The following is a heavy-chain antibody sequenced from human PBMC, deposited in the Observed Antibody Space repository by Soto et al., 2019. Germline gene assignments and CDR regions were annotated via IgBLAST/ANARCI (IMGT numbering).Heavy chain of an antibody. CDR3: AKDRGSRYCTNGVCPTLGY. CDR1: GFTFSSYE. Sequence: PGGSLRLSCAASGFTFSSYEMNWVRQAPGKGLEWVSYITSSGSTIYYADSVKGRFTISRDNAKNSLYLQTNSLRAEDTAVYYCAKDRGSRYCTNGVCPTLGYWGQGTLVTVSS. D-gene: IGHD2-8*01. J-gene: IGHJ4*02. V-gene: IGHV3-48*03. CDR2: ITSSGSTI.